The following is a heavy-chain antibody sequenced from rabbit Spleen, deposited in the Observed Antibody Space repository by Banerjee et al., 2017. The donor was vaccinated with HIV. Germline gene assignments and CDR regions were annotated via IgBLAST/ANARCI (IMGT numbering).Heavy chain of an antibody. CDR3: ARGEHFSVGFSAFAIYLDL. CDR2: IYPDGIGST. CDR1: GFSFSTAYY. D-gene: IGHD6-1*01. J-gene: IGHJ4*01. V-gene: IGHV1S40*01. Sequence: QSLEESGGDMVKPGASLTLTCTASGFSFSTAYYICWVRQAPGKGLEWIGCIYPDGIGSTAYASWAKGRFTISKTSSTTMTLQMTSLSAADTATYFCARGEHFSVGFSAFAIYLDLWGQGTLVTVS.